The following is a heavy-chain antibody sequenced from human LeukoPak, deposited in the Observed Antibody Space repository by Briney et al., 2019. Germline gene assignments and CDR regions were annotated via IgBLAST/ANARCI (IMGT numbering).Heavy chain of an antibody. CDR2: ISSSGSTI. Sequence: GGSLRLSCAASGFTFSDYYMSWIRQAPGKGLEWVSYISSSGSTIYYADSVKGRSTISRDNAKNSLYLQMNSLRAEDTAVYYCARDQEVRGVIYYYYYYMDVWGKGTTVTVSS. V-gene: IGHV3-11*01. D-gene: IGHD3-10*01. CDR1: GFTFSDYY. J-gene: IGHJ6*03. CDR3: ARDQEVRGVIYYYYYYMDV.